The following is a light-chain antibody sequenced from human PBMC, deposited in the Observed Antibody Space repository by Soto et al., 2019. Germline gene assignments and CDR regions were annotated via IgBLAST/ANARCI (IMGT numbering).Light chain of an antibody. V-gene: IGKV3-20*01. CDR2: DAS. J-gene: IGKJ1*01. Sequence: EFVLTQSPGTLSLSPGERATLSCRASQTVRNNYLAWYQQKPGQAPRLLIYDASSRATGIPDRFSGGGSGTEYSLTISSLQSEDFGVYFCQQYDQWWTFGQGTKVDIK. CDR3: QQYDQWWT. CDR1: QTVRNNY.